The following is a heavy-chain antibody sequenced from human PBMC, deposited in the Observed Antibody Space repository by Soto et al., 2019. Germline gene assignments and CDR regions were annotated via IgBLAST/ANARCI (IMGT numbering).Heavy chain of an antibody. CDR2: FGHDGQST. J-gene: IGHJ3*02. D-gene: IGHD1-26*01. CDR3: AKVVGRIVGATPGPLDI. Sequence: EVQLLESGGGLVQPGGSLRLSCLASGFTYNAINWVRQAPGKGLEWVSGFGHDGQSTYYIASVRGRFTLSRDNSKNMIYLEMNSLRAEDTAVYYCAKVVGRIVGATPGPLDIWGHGTMVRVSS. V-gene: IGHV3-23*01. CDR1: GFTYNA.